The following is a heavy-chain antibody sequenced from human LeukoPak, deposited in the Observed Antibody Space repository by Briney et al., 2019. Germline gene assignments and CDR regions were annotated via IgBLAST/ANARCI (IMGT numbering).Heavy chain of an antibody. CDR1: GYTFTSYA. CDR3: ARSSDSERPDYSNYYDY. V-gene: IGHV7-4-1*02. CDR2: INTNTGNP. J-gene: IGHJ4*02. Sequence: GASVKVSCKASGYTFTSYAMNWVRQAPGQGLEWMGWINTNTGNPTYAQGFAGRFVFSLDTSVSTAYLQISSLKAEDTAVYYCARSSDSERPDYSNYYDYWGQGTLVTVSS. D-gene: IGHD4-11*01.